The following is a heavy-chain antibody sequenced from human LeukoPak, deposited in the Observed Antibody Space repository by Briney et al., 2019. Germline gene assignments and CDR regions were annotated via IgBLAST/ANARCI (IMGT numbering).Heavy chain of an antibody. J-gene: IGHJ4*02. V-gene: IGHV3-23*01. CDR2: ISGSGGST. Sequence: GSLRLSCAASGFTFSSYAMSWVRQAPGKGLEWVSAISGSGGSTYYADSVKGRFTISRDNSKNTLYLQMNSLRAEDTAVYYCAKDLRLTYYYFWSGPNWGQGTLVTVSS. D-gene: IGHD3-3*01. CDR3: AKDLRLTYYYFWSGPN. CDR1: GFTFSSYA.